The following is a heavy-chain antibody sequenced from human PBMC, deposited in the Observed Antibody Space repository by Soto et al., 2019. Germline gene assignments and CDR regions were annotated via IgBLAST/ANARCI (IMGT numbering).Heavy chain of an antibody. CDR3: ARDCSSTSCYGSDY. V-gene: IGHV4-34*01. CDR2: INHSGST. CDR1: GGSFSGYY. Sequence: SETLSLTCAVYGGSFSGYYWSWIRQPPGKGLEWIGEINHSGSTNYNPSLKSRVTISVDTSKNQFSLKLSSVTAADTAVYYCARDCSSTSCYGSDYWGRGTLVTVSS. J-gene: IGHJ4*02. D-gene: IGHD2-2*01.